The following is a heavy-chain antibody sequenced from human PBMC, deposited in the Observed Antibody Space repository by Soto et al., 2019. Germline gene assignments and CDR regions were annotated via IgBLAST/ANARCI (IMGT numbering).Heavy chain of an antibody. Sequence: SETLSLTCAVYGGSFSGYYWSWIRQPPGKGLEWIGEINHSGSTNYNSSLKSRVTISVDTSKNQFSLKLSSVTAADTAVYYCARGKLGYCSGGSCYINYYYYGMDVWGQGTTVTVSS. CDR1: GGSFSGYY. CDR2: INHSGST. D-gene: IGHD2-15*01. J-gene: IGHJ6*02. V-gene: IGHV4-34*01. CDR3: ARGKLGYCSGGSCYINYYYYGMDV.